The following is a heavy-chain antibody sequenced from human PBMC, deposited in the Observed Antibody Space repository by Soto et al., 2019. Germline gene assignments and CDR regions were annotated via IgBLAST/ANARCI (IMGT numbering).Heavy chain of an antibody. CDR1: GYSISSGYY. V-gene: IGHV4-38-2*01. J-gene: IGHJ6*02. D-gene: IGHD4-17*01. Sequence: SETLSLTCAVSGYSISSGYYWGWIRQPPGKGLEWIGNIYHSGSSYYNPSLKSRVTISVDTSKNQFSLKLSSVTAADTDVYYCARDFYGDYAAYYYGMDVWGQGTTVTVSS. CDR2: IYHSGSS. CDR3: ARDFYGDYAAYYYGMDV.